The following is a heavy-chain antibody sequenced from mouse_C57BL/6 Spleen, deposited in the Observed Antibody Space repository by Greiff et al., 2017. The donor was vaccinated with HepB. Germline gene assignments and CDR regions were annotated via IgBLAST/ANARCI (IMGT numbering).Heavy chain of an antibody. D-gene: IGHD3-2*02. CDR2: ISSGGSYT. Sequence: EVKLMESGGDLVKPGGSLKLSCAASGFTFSSYGMSWVRQTPDKRLEWVATISSGGSYTYYPDSVKGRFTISRDNAKNTLYLQMSSLKSEDTAMYYCARRQLRLREAMDYWGQGTSVTVSS. CDR1: GFTFSSYG. V-gene: IGHV5-6*02. J-gene: IGHJ4*01. CDR3: ARRQLRLREAMDY.